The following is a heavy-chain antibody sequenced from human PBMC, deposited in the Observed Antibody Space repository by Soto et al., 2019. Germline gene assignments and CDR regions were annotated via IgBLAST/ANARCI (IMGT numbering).Heavy chain of an antibody. CDR3: ARGVGTILAPLP. CDR2: INSNSGAT. J-gene: IGHJ5*02. D-gene: IGHD3-3*01. CDR1: GYTFTGYF. V-gene: IGHV1-2*02. Sequence: QVQLVQSGAEVKKPGASVKVSCKASGYTFTGYFMHWVRQAPGQGLEWMGWINSNSGATKYAQKLQSSVTLSRATSISTAYMELSGLRADDTAVYYWARGVGTILAPLPWGQGTLVTVSS.